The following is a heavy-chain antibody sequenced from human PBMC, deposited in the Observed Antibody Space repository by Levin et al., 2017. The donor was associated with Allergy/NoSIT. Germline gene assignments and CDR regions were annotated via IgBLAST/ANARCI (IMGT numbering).Heavy chain of an antibody. CDR3: ARESAQNTWVIDY. J-gene: IGHJ4*02. Sequence: GESLKISCAASGFTFSSFEMNWVRQAPGKGLEWVSYISESGNTMYYADSVKGRFTISRDNAKKSVDLQMDSLRAEDTAVYYCARESAQNTWVIDYWGQGTLVTVSS. D-gene: IGHD2-2*02. CDR1: GFTFSSFE. CDR2: ISESGNTM. V-gene: IGHV3-48*03.